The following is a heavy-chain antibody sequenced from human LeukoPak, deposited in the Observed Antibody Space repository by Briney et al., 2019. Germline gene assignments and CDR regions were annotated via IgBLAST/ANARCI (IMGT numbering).Heavy chain of an antibody. CDR2: IYYSGST. V-gene: IGHV4-39*07. Sequence: QSSETLSLTCTVSGGSISSSSYYWGWIRQPPGKGLEWIGSIYYSGSTYYNPSLKSRVTISVDTSKNQFSLKLSSVTAADTAVYYCARDLSDYCDSSRGDYYYGMDVWGQGTTVTVSS. CDR1: GGSISSSSYY. CDR3: ARDLSDYCDSSRGDYYYGMDV. J-gene: IGHJ6*02. D-gene: IGHD3-22*01.